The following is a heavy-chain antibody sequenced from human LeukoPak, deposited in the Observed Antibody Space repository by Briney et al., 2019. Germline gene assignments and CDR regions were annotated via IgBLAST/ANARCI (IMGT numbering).Heavy chain of an antibody. Sequence: SQTLSLTCTVSGASVSSGNYYWSWIRQTAGKGLEWIGRIHVTGRTDYNPSLKSRVTISVDMSKNQFSLSLRSVTAADTAVYYCARGALLWFGAKMEYYFDYWGQGTPLTVSS. V-gene: IGHV4-61*02. D-gene: IGHD3-10*01. J-gene: IGHJ4*02. CDR1: GASVSSGNYY. CDR3: ARGALLWFGAKMEYYFDY. CDR2: IHVTGRT.